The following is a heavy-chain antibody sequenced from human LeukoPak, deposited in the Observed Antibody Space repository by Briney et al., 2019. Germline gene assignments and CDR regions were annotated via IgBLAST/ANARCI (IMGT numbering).Heavy chain of an antibody. CDR1: GDSLTDLN. CDR2: FDPEQAKT. J-gene: IGHJ4*02. CDR3: ATRGGDFWSGFEN. V-gene: IGHV1-24*01. D-gene: IGHD3-3*01. Sequence: ASVKVSCKAFGDSLTDLNIQWVRQAPGKGLECLGGFDPEQAKTIYAQNFQGRVTMTEDASTDTAYMELNSLKSEDTAVYYCATRGGDFWSGFENWGQGTLVTVSS.